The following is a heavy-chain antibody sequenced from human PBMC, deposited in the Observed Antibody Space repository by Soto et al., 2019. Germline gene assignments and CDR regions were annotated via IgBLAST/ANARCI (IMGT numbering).Heavy chain of an antibody. CDR1: GFTFDDYA. Sequence: GGSLRLSCAASGFTFDDYAMHWVRQAPGKGLEWVSGISWNSGSIGYADSVKGRFTISRDNAKNSLYLQMNSLRAEDTALYYCAKDRSSGSYYYYYGMDVWGQGTTVTVS. J-gene: IGHJ6*02. CDR3: AKDRSSGSYYYYYGMDV. CDR2: ISWNSGSI. V-gene: IGHV3-9*01. D-gene: IGHD3-10*01.